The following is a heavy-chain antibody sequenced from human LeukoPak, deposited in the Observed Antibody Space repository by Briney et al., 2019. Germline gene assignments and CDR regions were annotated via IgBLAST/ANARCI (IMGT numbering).Heavy chain of an antibody. Sequence: ALVKVSCKASGYTFTSYGISWVRQAPGQGLEWMGWISAYNGNTNFAQKLQGRVTMTTDTSTSTAYMELRSLRSDDTAVYYCARDSANGIVVVPAAVDYWGQGTLVTVSS. J-gene: IGHJ4*02. CDR3: ARDSANGIVVVPAAVDY. CDR2: ISAYNGNT. CDR1: GYTFTSYG. D-gene: IGHD2-2*01. V-gene: IGHV1-18*01.